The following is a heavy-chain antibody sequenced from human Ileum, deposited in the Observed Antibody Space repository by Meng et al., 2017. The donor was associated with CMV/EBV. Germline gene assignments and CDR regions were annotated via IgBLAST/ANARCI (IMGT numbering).Heavy chain of an antibody. CDR1: TFSSYA. J-gene: IGHJ1*01. Sequence: TFSSYAMNWVGQTPGKGLEWVSVIYSGGSSTYYADSVRGRFTISRDDSKNTLYLQMNSLRAEDTAVYYCVKGLYQSSYSSSSEYFQHWGPGTLVTVSS. D-gene: IGHD6-6*01. CDR2: IYSGGSST. V-gene: IGHV3-23*03. CDR3: VKGLYQSSYSSSSEYFQH.